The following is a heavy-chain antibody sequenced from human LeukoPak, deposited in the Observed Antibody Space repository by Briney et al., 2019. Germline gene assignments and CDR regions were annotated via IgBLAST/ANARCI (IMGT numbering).Heavy chain of an antibody. CDR1: ALTITNTY. V-gene: IGHV4-59*08. CDR2: ISYTTST. CDR3: AASGGARVRFDF. Sequence: SETLSLTCTVSALTITNTYWSWARQPPGKGLEWIGYISYTTSTNYNPSLKSRVTISVDMSKNQISLKLTSVTAEDTAVFYCAASGGARVRFDFWGQGTAVTVSS. J-gene: IGHJ4*02. D-gene: IGHD1-26*01.